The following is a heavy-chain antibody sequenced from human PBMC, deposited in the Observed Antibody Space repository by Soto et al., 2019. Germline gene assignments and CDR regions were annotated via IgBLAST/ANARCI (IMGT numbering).Heavy chain of an antibody. D-gene: IGHD3-10*01. V-gene: IGHV1-18*01. CDR3: ARDTSRGEYDY. CDR2: INVYNSNT. CDR1: GYTFTSYG. J-gene: IGHJ4*02. Sequence: QVQLVQSGAEVKKPGASVKVSCKASGYTFTSYGISWVRQAPGQGLEWMGWINVYNSNTNYAQKLQGRVTMTTDTSTSTAYLDLRSLRSDDTGVYFCARDTSRGEYDYWGQGTLVTVSS.